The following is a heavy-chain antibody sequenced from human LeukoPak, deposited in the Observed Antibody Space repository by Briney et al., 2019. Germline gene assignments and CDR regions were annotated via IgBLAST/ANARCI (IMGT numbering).Heavy chain of an antibody. CDR3: AREGQWLGLLDY. CDR1: GFTFSSYG. CDR2: IWYDGSNK. V-gene: IGHV3-33*01. J-gene: IGHJ4*02. Sequence: GGSLRLSCAASGFTFSSYGMHWVRQAPGKGLEWVAVIWYDGSNKYYADSVKGRFTISRDNSKNTLYLQMNSLRAEDTVVYYRAREGQWLGLLDYWGQGTLVTVSS. D-gene: IGHD6-19*01.